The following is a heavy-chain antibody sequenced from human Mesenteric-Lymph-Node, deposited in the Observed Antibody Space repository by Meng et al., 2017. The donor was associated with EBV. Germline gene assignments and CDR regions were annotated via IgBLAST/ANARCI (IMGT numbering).Heavy chain of an antibody. V-gene: IGHV4-4*02. Sequence: QVPRQESGPGLVNPSGTLSLTCAVSGGSIRSSNWWSWVRQPPGKGLEWIGEIYHSGRTSYNPSLKSRVSLSVEKSKNHFSLNLSSVTAADTAVYYCARVTVTGGYYFDYWGQGSLVTVSS. CDR3: ARVTVTGGYYFDY. CDR1: GGSIRSSNW. CDR2: IYHSGRT. D-gene: IGHD4-17*01. J-gene: IGHJ4*02.